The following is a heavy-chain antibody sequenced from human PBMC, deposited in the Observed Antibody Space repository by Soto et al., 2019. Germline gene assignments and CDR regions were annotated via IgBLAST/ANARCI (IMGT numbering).Heavy chain of an antibody. Sequence: GASVKVSCKASGYTFSTYGMHWVRQAPGQSLEWMGWLNGGTGQTRYSQRFQDRVIITRDTSASTGYMELSSLRSEDTAVYCCARGKGMEENYFYYGMDIWGQGTTVTVSS. V-gene: IGHV1-3*01. D-gene: IGHD1-1*01. CDR1: GYTFSTYG. CDR3: ARGKGMEENYFYYGMDI. J-gene: IGHJ6*02. CDR2: LNGGTGQT.